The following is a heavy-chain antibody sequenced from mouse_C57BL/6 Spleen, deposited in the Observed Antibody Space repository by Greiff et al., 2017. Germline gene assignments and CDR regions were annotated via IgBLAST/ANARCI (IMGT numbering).Heavy chain of an antibody. CDR3: AREDYYGLMDY. CDR1: GYSITSGYY. J-gene: IGHJ4*01. Sequence: EVQLQESGPGLVKPSQSLSLTCSVTGYSITSGYYWNWIRQFPGNKLEWMGYISYDGSNNYNPSLKNRISITRDTSKNQFFLKLNSVTTEDTATYYCAREDYYGLMDYWGQGTSVTVSS. D-gene: IGHD1-2*01. CDR2: ISYDGSN. V-gene: IGHV3-6*01.